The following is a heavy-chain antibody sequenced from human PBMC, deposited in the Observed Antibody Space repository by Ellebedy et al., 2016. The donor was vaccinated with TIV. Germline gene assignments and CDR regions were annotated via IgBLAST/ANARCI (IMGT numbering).Heavy chain of an antibody. CDR2: INQDGSQK. J-gene: IGHJ3*01. V-gene: IGHV3-7*01. Sequence: GGSLRLSCAASGFSFRSYWMSWLRQAPGKGLEWVANINQDGSQKYYVDSVKGRFTISRDNAKNSLSLQMNSLRAEDTSVYYCATDGSYGDYRSPAHALTFWGQGTLVTVSS. CDR1: GFSFRSYW. CDR3: ATDGSYGDYRSPAHALTF. D-gene: IGHD4-17*01.